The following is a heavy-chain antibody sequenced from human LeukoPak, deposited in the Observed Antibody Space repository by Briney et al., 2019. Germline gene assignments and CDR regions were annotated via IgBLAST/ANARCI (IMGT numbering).Heavy chain of an antibody. Sequence: PGGSLRLSCAASGFTFSSYGMHWVRQAPGKGLEWVAVISYDGSNKYYADSVKGRFTISRDNAKNSLYLQMNSLRAEDTAVYYCARDVEMATIGYYFDYWGQGTLVTVSS. CDR1: GFTFSSYG. CDR2: ISYDGSNK. D-gene: IGHD5-24*01. CDR3: ARDVEMATIGYYFDY. J-gene: IGHJ4*02. V-gene: IGHV3-30*03.